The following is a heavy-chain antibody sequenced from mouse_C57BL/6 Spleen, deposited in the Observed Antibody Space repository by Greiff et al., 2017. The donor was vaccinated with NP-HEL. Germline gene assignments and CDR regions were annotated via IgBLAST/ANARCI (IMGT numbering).Heavy chain of an antibody. CDR2: IYPGSGST. J-gene: IGHJ2*01. CDR1: GYTFTSYW. D-gene: IGHD1-1*01. Sequence: VQLQQPGAELVKPGASVTMSCKASGYTFTSYWITWVKQRPGQGLEWIGDIYPGSGSTNYNEKFKSKATLTVYTSSSTADMQLSSLTSEDTAVYDCARYPDYYGSSVFDYWGQGTTRTVSS. CDR3: ARYPDYYGSSVFDY. V-gene: IGHV1-55*01.